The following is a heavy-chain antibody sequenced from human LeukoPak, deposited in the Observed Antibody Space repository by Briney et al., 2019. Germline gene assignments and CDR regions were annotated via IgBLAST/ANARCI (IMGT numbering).Heavy chain of an antibody. CDR3: AKPPTYSSSWYPFDY. D-gene: IGHD6-13*01. CDR2: ISSSSSYI. Sequence: GGSLRLSCAASGFTFSSYSMNWVRQAPGKGLEWVSSISSSSSYIYYADSVKGRFTISRDNAKNSLYLQMSSLRAEDTAVYYCAKPPTYSSSWYPFDYWGQGTLVTVSS. J-gene: IGHJ4*02. V-gene: IGHV3-21*01. CDR1: GFTFSSYS.